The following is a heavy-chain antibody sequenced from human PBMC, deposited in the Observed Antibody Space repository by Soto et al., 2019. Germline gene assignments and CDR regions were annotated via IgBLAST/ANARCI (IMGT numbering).Heavy chain of an antibody. V-gene: IGHV3-21*01. D-gene: IGHD3-3*01. Sequence: EVQLVESGGGLVKPGGSLRLSCAASGFTFSSYSMNWVRQAPGKGLEWVSSISSSSSYIYYVDSVKGRFTISRDNAKNSLYLQMNSLRAEDTAVYYCARPALRFLEWLSSKYYYYYYMDVWGKGTTVTVSS. CDR1: GFTFSSYS. CDR3: ARPALRFLEWLSSKYYYYYYMDV. CDR2: ISSSSSYI. J-gene: IGHJ6*03.